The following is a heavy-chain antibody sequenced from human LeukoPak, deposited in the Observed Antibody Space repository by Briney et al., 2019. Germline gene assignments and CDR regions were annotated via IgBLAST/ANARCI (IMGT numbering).Heavy chain of an antibody. Sequence: GGSLRLSYAASGFTFSSYGMHWVRQAPGKGLEWVAVISYDGSNKYYADSVKGRFTISRDNSKNTLDLQMNNLRVEDTAVYFCAKPSAKQWLASMFDYWGQGTLVTVSS. CDR1: GFTFSSYG. V-gene: IGHV3-30*18. D-gene: IGHD6-19*01. CDR3: AKPSAKQWLASMFDY. CDR2: ISYDGSNK. J-gene: IGHJ4*02.